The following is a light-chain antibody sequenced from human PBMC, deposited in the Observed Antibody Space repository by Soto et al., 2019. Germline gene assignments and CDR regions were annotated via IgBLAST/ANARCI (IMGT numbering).Light chain of an antibody. Sequence: QAVVTQPPSVSGAPGQRVTISCTGSSSNIGALYDVNWYQQRPGTAPKLLIYDNNNRPSGVPDRFSGSKSGTSASLAITGLQAEDEADYYCQSYDNSLSGHVVFGGGTKLTVL. CDR2: DNN. CDR1: SSNIGALYD. V-gene: IGLV1-40*01. J-gene: IGLJ2*01. CDR3: QSYDNSLSGHVV.